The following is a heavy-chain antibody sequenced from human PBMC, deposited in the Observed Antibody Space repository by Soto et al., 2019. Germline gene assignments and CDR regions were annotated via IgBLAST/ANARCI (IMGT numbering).Heavy chain of an antibody. J-gene: IGHJ6*02. CDR2: IYYSGST. CDR1: GCPISSSSYY. Sequence: SDTLSHTCTVSGCPISSSSYYWGWIRQPPGKGLEWIGSIYYSGSTYYNPSLKSRVTISVDTSKNQFSLKLSSVTAADTAVYYCTVPRNLELRSGYYYYGMDVWGQGTTVT. CDR3: TVPRNLELRSGYYYYGMDV. D-gene: IGHD1-7*01. V-gene: IGHV4-39*01.